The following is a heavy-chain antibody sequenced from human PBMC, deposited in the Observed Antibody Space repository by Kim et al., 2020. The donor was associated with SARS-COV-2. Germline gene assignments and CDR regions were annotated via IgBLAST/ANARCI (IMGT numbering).Heavy chain of an antibody. J-gene: IGHJ3*02. Sequence: VKGRFTIARDNAKNSLYLQMNSLRAEDTAVYYCARGEGFRIAVALVAFDIWGQGTMVTVSS. CDR3: ARGEGFRIAVALVAFDI. V-gene: IGHV3-11*04. D-gene: IGHD6-19*01.